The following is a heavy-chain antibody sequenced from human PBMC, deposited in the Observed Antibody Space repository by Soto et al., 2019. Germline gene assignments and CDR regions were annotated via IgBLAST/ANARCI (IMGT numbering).Heavy chain of an antibody. V-gene: IGHV1-2*04. CDR3: ARGTNIVVVPAHLLNP. J-gene: IGHJ5*02. CDR1: GYTFTGYY. Sequence: GASVKVSCKASGYTFTGYYMHWVRQAPGQGLEWMGWINPNSGGTNYAQKFQGWVTMTRDTSISTAYMELSRLRSDDTAVYYCARGTNIVVVPAHLLNPWGQGTLVTFSS. D-gene: IGHD2-2*01. CDR2: INPNSGGT.